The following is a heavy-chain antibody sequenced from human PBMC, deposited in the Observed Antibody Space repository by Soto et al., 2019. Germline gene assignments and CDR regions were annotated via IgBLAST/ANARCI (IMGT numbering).Heavy chain of an antibody. V-gene: IGHV1-69*01. D-gene: IGHD2-2*01. CDR3: AEGCVVVAGGSAYYRIDV. CDR1: GGNPSNSA. CDR2: IIPVFGII. J-gene: IGHJ6*02. Sequence: QVHLLLQAGAEVKKPGSSVKVACKASGGNPSNSAISWVRQAPGQGLEWMGGIIPVFGIISHAQNCQGRVTSTADESTGAASMELSSLLCEETSVYFGAEGCVVVAGGSAYYRIDVWGQGTTVTVSS.